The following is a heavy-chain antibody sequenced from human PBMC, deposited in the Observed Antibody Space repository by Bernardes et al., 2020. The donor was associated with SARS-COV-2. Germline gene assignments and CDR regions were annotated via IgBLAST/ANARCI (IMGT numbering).Heavy chain of an antibody. CDR2: IYYSGNT. V-gene: IGHV4-39*01. D-gene: IGHD3-9*01. CDR3: ARIRITIFLRRGMDV. Sequence: SETLYLTCTVSGGSIRNNTYYWGWIRQPPGKGLEWIGSIYYSGNTNYNPSLKSRVTMSVDTSKSQFSLRLTSVTAADTAVYYCARIRITIFLRRGMDVWGQGTTVTVSS. J-gene: IGHJ6*02. CDR1: GGSIRNNTYY.